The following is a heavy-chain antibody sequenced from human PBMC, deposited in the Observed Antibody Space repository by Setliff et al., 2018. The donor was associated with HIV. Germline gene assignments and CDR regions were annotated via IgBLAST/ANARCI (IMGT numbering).Heavy chain of an antibody. CDR1: GYSINIHY. V-gene: IGHV4-59*11. CDR3: AKGAGFYGDYTFDH. J-gene: IGHJ4*02. Sequence: PSETLSLTCAVSGYSINIHYWSWIRQSPGKGFEWIGYIYSTGSTNYNPSLQSRVTISMVASRNQFSLKVTSVTAADTAVYYCAKGAGFYGDYTFDHWGQGRQVTVSS. D-gene: IGHD4-17*01. CDR2: IYSTGST.